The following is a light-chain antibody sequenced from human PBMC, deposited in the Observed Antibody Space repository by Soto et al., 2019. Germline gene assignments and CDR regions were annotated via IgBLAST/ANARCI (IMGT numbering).Light chain of an antibody. J-gene: IGKJ1*01. CDR2: GGS. Sequence: DIVLTQSPGTLSLSPGERATLYCRASQSVSSNHLAWYQQKPGQAPRLLIYGGSSRATGIPVRFSGSGSETDFTLTITRLEPEDFAMYYCQQYSSSRTFGQGTNVDIK. CDR3: QQYSSSRT. V-gene: IGKV3-20*01. CDR1: QSVSSNH.